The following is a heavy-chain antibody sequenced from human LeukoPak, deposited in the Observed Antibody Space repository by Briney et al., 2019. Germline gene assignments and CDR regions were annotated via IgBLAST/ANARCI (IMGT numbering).Heavy chain of an antibody. CDR2: VSHDGIT. D-gene: IGHD3-3*01. V-gene: IGHV4-30-2*03. CDR3: ARHTIFCSFINCSPFDP. Sequence: SQTLSLTCTVSGGSISSGGYYWSWIRQPPGKGLEWMGSVSHDGITNYSPSLGGRVSLSADTSKNAFFMEVHSVTAADSAIYYCARHTIFCSFINCSPFDPWGQGTLVTVSS. CDR1: GGSISSGGYY. J-gene: IGHJ5*02.